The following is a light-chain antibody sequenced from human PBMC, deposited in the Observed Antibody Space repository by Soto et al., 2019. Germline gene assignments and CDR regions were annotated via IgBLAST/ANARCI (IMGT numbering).Light chain of an antibody. J-gene: IGLJ3*02. CDR2: DND. CDR3: GTLDNSLGALNWV. Sequence: QSVLTQPPSVSAAPGQKVAISCSGSTSNIGNNYVSWYQQLPGTAPKLLIYDNDKRPSEIPDRFSGSKSGTSATLGITGLQTGDEADYYCGTLDNSLGALNWVFGGGTKLTVL. V-gene: IGLV1-51*01. CDR1: TSNIGNNY.